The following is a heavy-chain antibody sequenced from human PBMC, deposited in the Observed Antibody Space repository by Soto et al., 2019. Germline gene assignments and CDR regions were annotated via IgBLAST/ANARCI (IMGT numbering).Heavy chain of an antibody. V-gene: IGHV1-46*03. Sequence: QVQLVQSGAEVKKPGASVKVSCKASGYTFTSYYMHWVRQAPGQGLEWMGIINPSGGSTSYAQKFQGRVTMTRDTSTSTVYMELSSLRSEDTAVYYCARVGYSGCDSGWILDYWGQGTLVTVSS. J-gene: IGHJ4*02. CDR3: ARVGYSGCDSGWILDY. D-gene: IGHD5-12*01. CDR2: INPSGGST. CDR1: GYTFTSYY.